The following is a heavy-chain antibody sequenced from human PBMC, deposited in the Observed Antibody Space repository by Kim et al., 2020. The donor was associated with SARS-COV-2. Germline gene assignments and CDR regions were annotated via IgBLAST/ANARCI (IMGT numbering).Heavy chain of an antibody. D-gene: IGHD3-22*01. CDR1: GFTFSSYS. V-gene: IGHV3-21*01. CDR2: ISSSSSYI. Sequence: GGSLRLSCAASGFTFSSYSMNWVRQAPGKGLEWVSSISSSSSYIYYADSVKGRFTISRDNAKNSLYMQMNSLRAEDTAVYYCARAASGTYYYDSSGYHSLWGQGTLVTVSS. J-gene: IGHJ4*02. CDR3: ARAASGTYYYDSSGYHSL.